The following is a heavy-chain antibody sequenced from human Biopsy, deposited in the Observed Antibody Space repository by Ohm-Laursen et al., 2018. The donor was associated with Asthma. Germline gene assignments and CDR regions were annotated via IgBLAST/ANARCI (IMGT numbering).Heavy chain of an antibody. V-gene: IGHV4-59*01. CDR3: VRAVRNEQWLAPFDY. J-gene: IGHJ4*02. CDR2: VYWTGST. Sequence: TLSLTCSAYGGSISSFYWSWIRQSPEKGLEWMGYVYWTGSTNYNPSLKGRITMSVDTSKNRMFLELTSVTAADTAIYYCVRAVRNEQWLAPFDYWGQGKPVTVSS. D-gene: IGHD6-19*01. CDR1: GGSISSFY.